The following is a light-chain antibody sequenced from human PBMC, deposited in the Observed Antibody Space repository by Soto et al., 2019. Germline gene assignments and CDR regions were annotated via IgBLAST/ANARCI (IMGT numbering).Light chain of an antibody. Sequence: DIQMTQSPSSLSASVGDRVTITCQTSQDISNYLNWYQQKPGKAPKLLIYDASNLETGVPSRFSGSGSGTEFTFTISSLHPEDFATYDGHQYYILPRVGRGTKVEIK. CDR1: QDISNY. V-gene: IGKV1-33*01. J-gene: IGKJ2*01. CDR2: DAS. CDR3: HQYYILPR.